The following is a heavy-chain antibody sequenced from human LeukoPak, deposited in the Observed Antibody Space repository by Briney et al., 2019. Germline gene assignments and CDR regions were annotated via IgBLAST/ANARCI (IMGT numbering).Heavy chain of an antibody. CDR3: ASYYDFWSGYSAGNWFDP. CDR2: IYYSGST. D-gene: IGHD3-3*01. Sequence: SETLSLTCTVSGGSISSGGYYWSWIRQHSGKGLEWIGYIYYSGSTYYNPSLKSRVTISVDTSKNQFSLKLSSVTAADTAVYYCASYYDFWSGYSAGNWFDPWGQGTLVTVSS. V-gene: IGHV4-31*03. J-gene: IGHJ5*02. CDR1: GGSISSGGYY.